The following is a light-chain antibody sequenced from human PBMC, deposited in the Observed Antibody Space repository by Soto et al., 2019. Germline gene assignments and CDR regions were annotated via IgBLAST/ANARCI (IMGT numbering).Light chain of an antibody. V-gene: IGKV1-27*01. CDR3: QKYLSALWT. CDR1: QCISNY. Sequence: DIQMTQSPASLSASIGDRVTITCRASQCISNYLAWYQQKPGKVPKLLIYAASTLQSGVPSRFSGSGSGTDFTLTISSLQPEDVATYYCQKYLSALWTFGQGTKVDIK. CDR2: AAS. J-gene: IGKJ1*01.